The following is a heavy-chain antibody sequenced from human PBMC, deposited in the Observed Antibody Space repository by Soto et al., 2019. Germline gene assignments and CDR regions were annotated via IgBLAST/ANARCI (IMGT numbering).Heavy chain of an antibody. V-gene: IGHV1-3*01. CDR1: GYTFTSYA. Sequence: QVQLVQSGAEVKKPGASVKVSCKASGYTFTSYAMHWVRQAPGQRLEWMGWIKADNGNTKYSKKFQGRVTSTRDTSASTAYMELSSLRSEDTAVYYCAGVLGYYYYYYMDVWGKGTTVTVSS. CDR3: AGVLGYYYYYYMDV. J-gene: IGHJ6*03. CDR2: IKADNGNT.